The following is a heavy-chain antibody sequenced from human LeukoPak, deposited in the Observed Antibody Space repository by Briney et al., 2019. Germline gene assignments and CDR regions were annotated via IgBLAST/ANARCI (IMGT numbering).Heavy chain of an antibody. Sequence: SETLSLTCTVSGGSISSYYWSWLRQPPGKGLEWIGYIYYSGSTNYNPSLKSRVTISVDTSKNQFSLKLSSVTAADTAVYYCARGAVAGSYDYWGQGTLVTVSS. D-gene: IGHD6-19*01. CDR1: GGSISSYY. CDR3: ARGAVAGSYDY. CDR2: IYYSGST. J-gene: IGHJ4*02. V-gene: IGHV4-59*01.